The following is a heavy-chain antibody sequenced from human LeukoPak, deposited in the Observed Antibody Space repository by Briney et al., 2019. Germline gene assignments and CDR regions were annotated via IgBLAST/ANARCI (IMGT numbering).Heavy chain of an antibody. CDR2: IRSKAYGGTT. CDR3: NVLLWFGELENWFDP. Sequence: GGSLRLSCTASGFTFGDYAMSWVRQAPGKGREWVGFIRSKAYGGTTEYAASVKGRFTISRDDSKSIAYLQMNSLKTEDTAVYYCNVLLWFGELENWFDPWGQGTLVTVSS. D-gene: IGHD3-10*01. V-gene: IGHV3-49*04. CDR1: GFTFGDYA. J-gene: IGHJ5*02.